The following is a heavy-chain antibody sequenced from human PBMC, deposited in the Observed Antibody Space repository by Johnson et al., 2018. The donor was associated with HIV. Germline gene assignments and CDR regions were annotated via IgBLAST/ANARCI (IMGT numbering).Heavy chain of an antibody. V-gene: IGHV3-13*01. CDR1: GFSFDDYG. Sequence: MLLVESGGGLVQPGRSLRLSCAASGFSFDDYGMHWVRQAPGKGLEWVSGIGTAGDTYYPGSVKGRFTISRDNSKNTLFLQMNSLRAEDTAVYYCARGHSPDAFDIWGQGTIVTVSS. J-gene: IGHJ3*02. D-gene: IGHD6-13*01. CDR2: IGTAGDT. CDR3: ARGHSPDAFDI.